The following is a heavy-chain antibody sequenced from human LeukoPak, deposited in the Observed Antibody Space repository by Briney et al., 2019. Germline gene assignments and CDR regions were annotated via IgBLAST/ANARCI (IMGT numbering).Heavy chain of an antibody. Sequence: PGGSLRLSCAASGFTFSSYWMHWVRQAPGKGLVWVSRINSDGSSTSYADSVKGRFTISRDNAKNTLYLQMNSLRAEDTAVYYCAGYCSGGSCYPPGSDYWGQGTLVTVSS. D-gene: IGHD2-15*01. CDR2: INSDGSST. J-gene: IGHJ4*02. CDR3: AGYCSGGSCYPPGSDY. V-gene: IGHV3-74*01. CDR1: GFTFSSYW.